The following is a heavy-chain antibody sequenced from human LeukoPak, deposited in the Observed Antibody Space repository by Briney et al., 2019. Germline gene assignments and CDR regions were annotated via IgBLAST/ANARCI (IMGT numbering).Heavy chain of an antibody. Sequence: GGSLRLSCATSGFTFSSYWMTWVRQAPGKGLEWVSSISSSSSYIYYADSVKGRFTISRDNAKNSLYLQMNSLRAEDTAVYYCARENPYYFDYWGQGTLVTVSS. J-gene: IGHJ4*02. CDR1: GFTFSSYW. CDR2: ISSSSSYI. CDR3: ARENPYYFDY. V-gene: IGHV3-21*01.